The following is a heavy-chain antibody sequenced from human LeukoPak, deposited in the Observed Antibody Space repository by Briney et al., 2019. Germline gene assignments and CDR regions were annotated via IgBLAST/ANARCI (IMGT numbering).Heavy chain of an antibody. CDR1: GFTFSSYS. D-gene: IGHD2-2*01. V-gene: IGHV3-21*01. Sequence: GGSLRLSCAASGFTFSSYSMNWVRQAPGKGLEWVSSISSSSYIYYADSVKGRFTISRDNAKNSLYLQMNSLRAEDTAVYYCARDGHALGIHFDYWGQGTLVAVSS. J-gene: IGHJ4*02. CDR2: ISSSSYI. CDR3: ARDGHALGIHFDY.